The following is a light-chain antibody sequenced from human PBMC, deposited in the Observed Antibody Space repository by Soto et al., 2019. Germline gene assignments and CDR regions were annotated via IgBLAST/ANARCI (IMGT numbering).Light chain of an antibody. Sequence: EIVLTQSPGTLSLSPGERATLSCRASQSVSTNYLAWYQQKPGQAPRLLIYGASNRATGIPDRFSGSGSGTDFTLTISRLEREDFALYYCQQYGSSGTFGQGTKVEIK. CDR3: QQYGSSGT. J-gene: IGKJ1*01. CDR1: QSVSTNY. V-gene: IGKV3-20*01. CDR2: GAS.